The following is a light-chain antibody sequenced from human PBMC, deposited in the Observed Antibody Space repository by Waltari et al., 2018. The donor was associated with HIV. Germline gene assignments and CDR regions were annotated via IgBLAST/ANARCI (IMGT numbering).Light chain of an antibody. CDR1: SGSIASNY. V-gene: IGLV6-57*03. J-gene: IGLJ3*02. CDR3: QSSDSIIAV. Sequence: NFMLTQPHSVSGSPGKTVTISCTRSSGSIASNYVQWYQQRPGSAPIILSYEDTERPSGVPDRFSASIDSSSNSASLTISGLKTEDEADYYCQSSDSIIAVFGGGTKLTVL. CDR2: EDT.